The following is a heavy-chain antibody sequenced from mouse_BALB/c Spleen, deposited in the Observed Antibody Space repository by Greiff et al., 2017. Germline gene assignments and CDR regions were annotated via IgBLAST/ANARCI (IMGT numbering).Heavy chain of an antibody. CDR2: ISNGGGST. V-gene: IGHV5-12-2*01. D-gene: IGHD1-1*01. CDR3: ARPNYYGSSYYFDY. CDR1: GFTFSSYT. Sequence: EVMLVESGGGLVQPGGSLKLSCAASGFTFSSYTMSWVRQTPEKRLEWVAYISNGGGSTYYPDTVKGRFTISRDNAKNTLYLQMSSLKSEDTAMYYCARPNYYGSSYYFDYWGQGTTLTVSS. J-gene: IGHJ2*01.